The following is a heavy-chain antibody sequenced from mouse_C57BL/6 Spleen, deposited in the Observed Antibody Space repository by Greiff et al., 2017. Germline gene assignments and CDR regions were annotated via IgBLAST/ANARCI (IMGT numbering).Heavy chain of an antibody. Sequence: QVHVKQPGTELVKPGASVKLSCKASGYTFTSYWMHWVKQRPGQGLEWIGNINPSNGGTNYNEKFKSKATLTVDKSSSTAYMQLSSLTSEDSAVYYCAREGQLRLPSFAYWGQGTLVTVSA. J-gene: IGHJ3*01. CDR3: AREGQLRLPSFAY. CDR2: INPSNGGT. V-gene: IGHV1-53*01. CDR1: GYTFTSYW. D-gene: IGHD3-2*02.